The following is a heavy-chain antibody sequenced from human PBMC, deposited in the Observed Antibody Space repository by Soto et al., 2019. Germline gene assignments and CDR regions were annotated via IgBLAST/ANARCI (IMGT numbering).Heavy chain of an antibody. CDR1: GGSISSGGYY. CDR3: ASSITAGKSIDAFDI. V-gene: IGHV4-31*03. CDR2: IYYSGST. J-gene: IGHJ3*02. D-gene: IGHD6-19*01. Sequence: QVQLQESGPGLVKPSQTLSLTCTVSGGSISSGGYYWSWIRQHPGKGLEWIGYIYYSGSTYYNPSLKCRVTISVDTSKNQFSLKLSSVTAADTAVYYCASSITAGKSIDAFDIWGQGTMVTVSS.